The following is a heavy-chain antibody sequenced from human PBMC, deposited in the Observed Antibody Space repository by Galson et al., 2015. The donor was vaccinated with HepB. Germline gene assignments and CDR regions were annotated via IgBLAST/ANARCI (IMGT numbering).Heavy chain of an antibody. CDR2: ISAYNGNT. Sequence: SVKVSCKASGYTFTSYGISWVRQAPGQGLEWMGWISAYNGNTNYAQKLQGRVTMTTDTSTSTAYMELRSLRSDDTAVYYCARDIAARHYYYMDVWGKGTTVTVSS. J-gene: IGHJ6*03. CDR1: GYTFTSYG. CDR3: ARDIAARHYYYMDV. D-gene: IGHD6-6*01. V-gene: IGHV1-18*01.